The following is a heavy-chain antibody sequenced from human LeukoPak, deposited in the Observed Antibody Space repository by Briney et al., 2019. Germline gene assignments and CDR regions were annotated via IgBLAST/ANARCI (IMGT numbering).Heavy chain of an antibody. V-gene: IGHV1-69*13. Sequence: SVKVSCKASEGTFSSYAISWVRQAPGQGLEWMGGIIPIFGTANYAQTVQGRVTITADESTSTAYMELSSLRSEDTAVYYCAREGIYSSGSPLANRDWGQGTLVTVSS. CDR1: EGTFSSYA. CDR2: IIPIFGTA. J-gene: IGHJ4*02. CDR3: AREGIYSSGSPLANRD. D-gene: IGHD6-19*01.